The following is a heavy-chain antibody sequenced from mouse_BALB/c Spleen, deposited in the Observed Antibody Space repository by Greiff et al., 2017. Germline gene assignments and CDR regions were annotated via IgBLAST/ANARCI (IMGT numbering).Heavy chain of an antibody. J-gene: IGHJ2*01. Sequence: EVQLQQSGPELVKPGASVKIPCMASGYTFTDYNMYWVKQSHGKSLEWIGDINPNNGGTIYNQKFKGKATLTVDKSSSTAYMELRSLTSEDTAIYYCTRYGRNGFDYWGQGTTLTVSA. V-gene: IGHV1-18*01. CDR3: TRYGRNGFDY. D-gene: IGHD1-2*01. CDR1: GYTFTDYN. CDR2: INPNNGGT.